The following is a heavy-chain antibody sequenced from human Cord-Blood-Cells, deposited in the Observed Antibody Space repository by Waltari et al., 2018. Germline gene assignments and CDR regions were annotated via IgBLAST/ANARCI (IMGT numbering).Heavy chain of an antibody. V-gene: IGHV4-34*01. J-gene: IGHJ1*01. CDR2: INHSGST. CDR1: GGSFSGYY. D-gene: IGHD6-6*01. CDR3: ARGRRSSAGARHFQH. Sequence: QVQLQQWGAGLLKPSETLSLTCAVYGGSFSGYYWSWIRQPPGKGLEWIGEINHSGSTNYNPSLKSRVTISVDTSKNQFSLKLSSVTAADMAVYYCARGRRSSAGARHFQHWGQGTLVTVSS.